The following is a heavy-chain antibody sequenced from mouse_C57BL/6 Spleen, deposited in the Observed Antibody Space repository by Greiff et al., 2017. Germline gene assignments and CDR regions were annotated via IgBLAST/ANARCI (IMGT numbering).Heavy chain of an antibody. V-gene: IGHV1-81*01. CDR3: ARRLGEGYFDV. J-gene: IGHJ1*03. D-gene: IGHD4-1*01. Sequence: VQLQESGAELARPGASVKLSCKASGYTFTSYGISWVKQRTGQGLEWIGEIYPRSGNTYYNEKFKGKATLTADKSSSTAYMELRSLTSEDSAVYFCARRLGEGYFDVWGTGTTVTVSS. CDR2: IYPRSGNT. CDR1: GYTFTSYG.